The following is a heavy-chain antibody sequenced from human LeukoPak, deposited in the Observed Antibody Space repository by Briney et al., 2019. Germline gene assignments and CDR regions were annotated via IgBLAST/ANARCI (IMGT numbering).Heavy chain of an antibody. Sequence: GGSLRLSCAASGFTFSSYSMNWVRQAPGKGLEWVSSISSSSSDIYYADSVKGRFTISRDNAKNSLYLQMNSLRAEDTAVYYCARGGYSYGYTLYYFDYWGQGTLVTVSS. D-gene: IGHD5-18*01. CDR1: GFTFSSYS. CDR2: ISSSSSDI. CDR3: ARGGYSYGYTLYYFDY. J-gene: IGHJ4*02. V-gene: IGHV3-21*01.